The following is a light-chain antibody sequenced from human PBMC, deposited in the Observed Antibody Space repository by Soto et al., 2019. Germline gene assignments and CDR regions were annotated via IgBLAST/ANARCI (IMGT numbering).Light chain of an antibody. CDR3: CSYASSSTYV. J-gene: IGLJ1*01. CDR1: SSVVGSYNL. V-gene: IGLV2-23*02. CDR2: EVS. Sequence: QSVLNQPASVSGSPGQSITISCTGTSSVVGSYNLVSWYQQHPGKAPKLMIYEVSKRPSGVSNRFSGSKSGNTASLTISGLQAEDEADYYCCSYASSSTYVFGTGTKVTVL.